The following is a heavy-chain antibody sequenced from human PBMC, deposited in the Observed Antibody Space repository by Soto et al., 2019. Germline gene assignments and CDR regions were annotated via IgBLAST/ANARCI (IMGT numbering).Heavy chain of an antibody. Sequence: PSETLSLTCTVSGGSISSSSYYWGWIRQPPGKGLEWIGSIYYSGSTYYNPSLKSRVTISVDTSKNRFSLKLSSVTAADTAVYYCARRLAAAGRYYGMDVWGQGTTVTVSS. CDR2: IYYSGST. J-gene: IGHJ6*02. CDR3: ARRLAAAGRYYGMDV. CDR1: GGSISSSSYY. D-gene: IGHD6-13*01. V-gene: IGHV4-39*01.